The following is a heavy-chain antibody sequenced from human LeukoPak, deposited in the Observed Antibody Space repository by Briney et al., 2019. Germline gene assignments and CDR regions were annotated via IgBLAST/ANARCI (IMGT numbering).Heavy chain of an antibody. CDR3: ARDLGDGYNPFDY. D-gene: IGHD5-24*01. V-gene: IGHV1-69*05. J-gene: IGHJ4*02. Sequence: ASVKVSCKASGGTFISYAISWVRQAPGQGLEWMGRIIPIFGTANYAQKFQGRVTITTDESTSTAYMELSSLRSEDTAVYYCARDLGDGYNPFDYWGQGTLVTVSS. CDR1: GGTFISYA. CDR2: IIPIFGTA.